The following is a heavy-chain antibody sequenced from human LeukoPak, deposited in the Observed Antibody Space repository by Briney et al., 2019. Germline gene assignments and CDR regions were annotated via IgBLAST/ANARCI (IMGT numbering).Heavy chain of an antibody. CDR1: GGSIGSYY. CDR3: ARRTGRLRGYDY. Sequence: SETLSLTCTVSGGSIGSYYWSWIRQPPGKGLEWIGYIYYSGSTNYNPSLKSRVTISVDTSKNQFSLKLSSVTAADTAVYYCARRTGRLRGYDYWGQGTLVTVSS. V-gene: IGHV4-59*01. CDR2: IYYSGST. D-gene: IGHD3-10*01. J-gene: IGHJ4*02.